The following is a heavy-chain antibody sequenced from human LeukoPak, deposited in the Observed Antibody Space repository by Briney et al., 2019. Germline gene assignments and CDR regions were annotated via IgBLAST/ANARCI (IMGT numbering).Heavy chain of an antibody. Sequence: GGSLRLSCAASGFTFSSYGMHWVRQAPGKGLEWVAVISYDGSNKYYADSVKGRFTISRDNSKNTLYLQMNSLRAEDTAVYYCAKDWRYCSGGSCYSYAFDIWGQGTMVTVSS. CDR2: ISYDGSNK. J-gene: IGHJ3*02. D-gene: IGHD2-15*01. CDR3: AKDWRYCSGGSCYSYAFDI. V-gene: IGHV3-30*18. CDR1: GFTFSSYG.